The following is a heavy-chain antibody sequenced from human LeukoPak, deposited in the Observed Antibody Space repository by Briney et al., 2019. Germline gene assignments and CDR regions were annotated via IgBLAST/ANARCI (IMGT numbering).Heavy chain of an antibody. D-gene: IGHD3-22*01. CDR1: GGSISSYY. CDR2: IYYSGST. Sequence: PSETLSLTCTVSGGSISSYYWSWIRKPPGKGLEWIGYIYYSGSTNYNPSLKSRVTISVDTSKNQFSLKLSSVTAADTAVYYCAGDHYYYDSSGYHENWGQGTLVTVSS. J-gene: IGHJ4*02. CDR3: AGDHYYYDSSGYHEN. V-gene: IGHV4-59*01.